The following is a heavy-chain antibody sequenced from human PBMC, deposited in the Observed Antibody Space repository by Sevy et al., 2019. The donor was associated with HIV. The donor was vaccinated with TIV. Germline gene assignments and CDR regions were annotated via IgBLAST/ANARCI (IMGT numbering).Heavy chain of an antibody. CDR3: ATYSSSFRFYFEY. Sequence: GGSLRLSCAASGFTVSSNYMSWVRQAPGKGLEWVSVIYSGGSTYYADSVKGRFNISRDNSKNTLYLQMNSLRAEDTAVYYCATYSSSFRFYFEYWGQGTLVTVSS. J-gene: IGHJ4*02. CDR2: IYSGGST. CDR1: GFTVSSNY. V-gene: IGHV3-53*01. D-gene: IGHD6-13*01.